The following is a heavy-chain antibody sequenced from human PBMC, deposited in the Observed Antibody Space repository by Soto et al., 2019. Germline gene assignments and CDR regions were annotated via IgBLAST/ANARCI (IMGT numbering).Heavy chain of an antibody. Sequence: GSLRLSGAVSGFSLNNYWMHWVRQHPGKGLVWVVRIYRDGTTSYADSVKGRFTISRDNAKNTVSLQMNSLKDEDTAVYYCMRGNTGYGNFDYWGQGTLVTVSS. CDR2: IYRDGTT. CDR1: GFSLNNYW. J-gene: IGHJ4*02. D-gene: IGHD5-12*01. V-gene: IGHV3-74*01. CDR3: MRGNTGYGNFDY.